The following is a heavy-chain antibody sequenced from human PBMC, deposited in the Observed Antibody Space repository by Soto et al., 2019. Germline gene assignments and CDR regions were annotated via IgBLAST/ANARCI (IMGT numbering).Heavy chain of an antibody. CDR2: ISAYNGNT. V-gene: IGHV1-18*01. D-gene: IGHD6-13*01. J-gene: IGHJ5*02. CDR3: ARDPAAGTFAWFDP. Sequence: ASLKVSCKASGYTFTSYGISWVRQAPGQGLEWMGWISAYNGNTNYAQKLQGRVTMTTDTSTSTAYMELRSLRSDDTAVYYCARDPAAGTFAWFDPWGQGTLVTVSS. CDR1: GYTFTSYG.